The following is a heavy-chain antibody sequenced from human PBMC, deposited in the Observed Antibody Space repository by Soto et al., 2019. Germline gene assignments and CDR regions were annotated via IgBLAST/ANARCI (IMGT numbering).Heavy chain of an antibody. CDR1: GFTFRSYS. CDR3: AREGWPLLQTGMDV. D-gene: IGHD2-15*01. CDR2: ISSSNRTI. V-gene: IGHV3-48*02. Sequence: EVQLVESGGGLKQPGGSLRLSCAASGFTFRSYSMNWVRQAPGKGLEWVSYISSSNRTINYADSVKGRFIISRDNAKNSLYLQMHSLRDEDTAVYYCAREGWPLLQTGMDVWGKGTTVTVSS. J-gene: IGHJ6*04.